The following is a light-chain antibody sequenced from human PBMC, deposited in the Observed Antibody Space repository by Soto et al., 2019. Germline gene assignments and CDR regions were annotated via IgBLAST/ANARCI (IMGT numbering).Light chain of an antibody. J-gene: IGKJ1*01. CDR3: QQSYSTPET. Sequence: DIQMTQSPSSLSASVGDRVTITCRASQSISSYLNWYQQKPGKAPKLLIYAASSVQSGVPSRFSGSGSGTDFTLTISSLQPDDFATYYCQQSYSTPETFGQGTKVEIK. CDR1: QSISSY. CDR2: AAS. V-gene: IGKV1-39*01.